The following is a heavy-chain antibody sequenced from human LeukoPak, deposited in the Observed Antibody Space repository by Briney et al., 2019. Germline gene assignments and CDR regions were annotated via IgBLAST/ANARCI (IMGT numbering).Heavy chain of an antibody. CDR2: ISSSSSYI. Sequence: GGSLRLSCAASGFTFSSYSMNWVRQAPGKGLEWVSSISSSSSYIYYADSVKGRFTISRDNAKNSLYLQMNSLRAEDTAVYYCARWRGDSSGYYHYYYYYMDVWGKGTTVTVSS. V-gene: IGHV3-21*01. CDR1: GFTFSSYS. J-gene: IGHJ6*03. CDR3: ARWRGDSSGYYHYYYYYMDV. D-gene: IGHD3-22*01.